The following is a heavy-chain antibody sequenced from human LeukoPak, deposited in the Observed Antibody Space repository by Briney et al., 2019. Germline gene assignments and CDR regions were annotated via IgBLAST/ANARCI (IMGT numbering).Heavy chain of an antibody. CDR3: AREFPSSLFFDW. V-gene: IGHV1-46*01. D-gene: IGHD6-6*01. CDR1: GYSFTTYY. CDR2: INPGGITT. Sequence: RASVKVSCKASGYSFTTYYVHWLRQAPGEGLEWLGMINPGGITTNYALKFKDRFTMTTDASTTTVYMELSSLRSEDTAIYYCAREFPSSLFFDWWGQGTLVTVSS. J-gene: IGHJ4*01.